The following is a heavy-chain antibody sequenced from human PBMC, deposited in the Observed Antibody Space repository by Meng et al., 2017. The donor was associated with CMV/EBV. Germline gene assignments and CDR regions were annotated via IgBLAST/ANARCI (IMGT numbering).Heavy chain of an antibody. V-gene: IGHV3-30*02. D-gene: IGHD3-3*01. Sequence: GGSLRLSCAASGFTFSSYGMHWVRQAPGKGLEWVAFIRYDGSNKYYADSVKGRFTISRDNSKNTLYLQMNSLRAEDTAVYYCAKDRGYYDFWSGYPPYFDYWGQGTLVTVSS. CDR1: GFTFSSYG. J-gene: IGHJ4*02. CDR3: AKDRGYYDFWSGYPPYFDY. CDR2: IRYDGSNK.